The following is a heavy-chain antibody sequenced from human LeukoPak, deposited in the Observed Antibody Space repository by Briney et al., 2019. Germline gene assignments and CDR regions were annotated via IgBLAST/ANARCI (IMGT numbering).Heavy chain of an antibody. D-gene: IGHD3-22*01. CDR3: AKDQSLVVITYFDY. V-gene: IGHV3-23*01. CDR2: ISGSGGST. Sequence: GGSLRLSCAASGFTFISYTMSWVRQAPGKGLEWVSAISGSGGSTYYADSVKGRFTISRDNSKNTLYLQMNSLRAEDTAVYYCAKDQSLVVITYFDYWGQGTLVTVSS. J-gene: IGHJ4*02. CDR1: GFTFISYT.